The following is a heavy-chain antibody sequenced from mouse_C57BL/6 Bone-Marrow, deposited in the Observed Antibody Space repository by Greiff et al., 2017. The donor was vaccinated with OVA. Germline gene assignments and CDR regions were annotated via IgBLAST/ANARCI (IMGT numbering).Heavy chain of an antibody. CDR2: INPSSGYT. CDR3: ARGGATDSSLYACYAMDY. CDR1: GYTFTSYW. J-gene: IGHJ4*01. Sequence: QVQLQQSGAELAKPGASVKLSCKASGYTFTSYWMHWVKQRPGQGLEWIGYINPSSGYTKYNQKFKDKATLTADKSSSTAYMQLSSLTDENSAVYYCARGGATDSSLYACYAMDYWGQGTSVTVSS. V-gene: IGHV1-7*01. D-gene: IGHD1-1*01.